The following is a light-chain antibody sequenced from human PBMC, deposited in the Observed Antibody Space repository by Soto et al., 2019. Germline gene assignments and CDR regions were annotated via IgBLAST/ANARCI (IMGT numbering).Light chain of an antibody. J-gene: IGKJ1*01. CDR3: QQYNNWPPSWT. CDR2: GAS. CDR1: QSVSSNY. Sequence: EIVLTQSPGTLSLSPGERATRSCRASQSVSSNYLAWYQQKPGQAPRLLIYGASSRATGIPDRFSGSGSGTDFTLTISSLQSEDFAVYYCQQYNNWPPSWTFGQGTKVDIK. V-gene: IGKV3-20*01.